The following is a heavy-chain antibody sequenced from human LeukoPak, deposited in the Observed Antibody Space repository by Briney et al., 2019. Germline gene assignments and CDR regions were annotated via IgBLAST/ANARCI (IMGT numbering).Heavy chain of an antibody. CDR1: GGSFSGYY. CDR2: IYHSGST. CDR3: ARCRYHYYYMDV. V-gene: IGHV4-34*01. Sequence: SETLSLTCAVYGGSFSGYYWSWIRQPPGKGLEWIGSIYHSGSTYYNPSLKSRVTISVDTSKNQFSLKLSSVTAADTAVYYCARCRYHYYYMDVWSKGTTVTVSS. J-gene: IGHJ6*03.